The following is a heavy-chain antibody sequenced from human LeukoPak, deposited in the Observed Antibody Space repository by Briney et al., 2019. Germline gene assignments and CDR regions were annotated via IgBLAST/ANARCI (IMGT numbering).Heavy chain of an antibody. CDR1: GFTFSSYS. CDR3: AADTYYYDSSGYLTTFYYYYYMDV. V-gene: IGHV3-21*01. Sequence: PGGSLRLSCAASGFTFSSYSMNWVRQAPGKGLEWVSSISSSSSYIYYADSVKGRFTISRDNAKNSLYLQMNSLRAEDTAVYYCAADTYYYDSSGYLTTFYYYYYMDVWGKGTTVTVSS. D-gene: IGHD3-22*01. J-gene: IGHJ6*03. CDR2: ISSSSSYI.